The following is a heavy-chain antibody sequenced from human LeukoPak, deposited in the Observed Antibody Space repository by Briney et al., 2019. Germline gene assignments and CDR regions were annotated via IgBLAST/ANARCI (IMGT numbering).Heavy chain of an antibody. D-gene: IGHD5-24*01. J-gene: IGHJ6*02. CDR2: IYSTAST. V-gene: IGHV4-59*01. Sequence: PSETLSLTCTVSGGSISSYYWSWIRQPPGKGLEWIAYIYSTASTNHNPSLRSRGTISVDTSKNQISLKLRSVTAADTAVYYCARSDGYYYAMDVWGQGTSVTVSS. CDR3: ARSDGYYYAMDV. CDR1: GGSISSYY.